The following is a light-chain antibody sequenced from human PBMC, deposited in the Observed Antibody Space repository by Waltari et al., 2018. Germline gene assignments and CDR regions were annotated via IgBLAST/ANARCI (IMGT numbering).Light chain of an antibody. J-gene: IGLJ3*02. CDR3: GTWDSTLSAVV. V-gene: IGLV1-51*01. Sequence: QSMLTQPPSVSAAPGQKVTISCSGSSPTIGRNSVSWYHQLPGTAPKVLIDDNNKRPSGIPDRFSGSKSATSATLGITGLQTGDEADYYCGTWDSTLSAVVFGGGTKLTVL. CDR2: DNN. CDR1: SPTIGRNS.